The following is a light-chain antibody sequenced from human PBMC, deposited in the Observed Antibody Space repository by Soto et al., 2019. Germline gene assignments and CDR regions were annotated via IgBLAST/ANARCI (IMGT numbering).Light chain of an antibody. J-gene: IGKJ2*01. CDR3: QQYGSSPYT. CDR1: QSVSFNY. V-gene: IGKV3D-20*01. Sequence: EIVLTQSPGTLSLSPGERATLSCGASQSVSFNYLAWYQQKVGLAPRLLIYDASRRATGTPDRFSGSGSGTDFTVTISRLEPEDFAVYVVQQYGSSPYTFGQGTNLEIK. CDR2: DAS.